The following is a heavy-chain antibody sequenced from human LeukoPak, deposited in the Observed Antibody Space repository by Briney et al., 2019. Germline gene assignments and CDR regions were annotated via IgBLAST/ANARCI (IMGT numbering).Heavy chain of an antibody. Sequence: SVRVSCKASGGTFSSYAISWVRQAPGQGLEWMGRIIPIFGTANYAQKFQGRVTITTDESTSTAYMELSSLRSEDTAVYYCARERGRLRFLEWFFDYWGQGTLVTVSS. CDR2: IIPIFGTA. D-gene: IGHD3-3*01. V-gene: IGHV1-69*05. CDR1: GGTFSSYA. J-gene: IGHJ4*02. CDR3: ARERGRLRFLEWFFDY.